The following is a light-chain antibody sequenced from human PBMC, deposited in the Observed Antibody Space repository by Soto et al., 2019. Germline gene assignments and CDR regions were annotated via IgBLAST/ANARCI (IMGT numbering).Light chain of an antibody. Sequence: EIALTQSPGTLALSPGERASLSCRASQSVSSNYLAWYQQKPGQAPRLLIYGASSRATGIPDRFSGSGSGTDFTLTISSLQSEDFAVYHCQQYSNWPQTFGQGTKVDIK. J-gene: IGKJ1*01. V-gene: IGKV3-20*01. CDR1: QSVSSNY. CDR2: GAS. CDR3: QQYSNWPQT.